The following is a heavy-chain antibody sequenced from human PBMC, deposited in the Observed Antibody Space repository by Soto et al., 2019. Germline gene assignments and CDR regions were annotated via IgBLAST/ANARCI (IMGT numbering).Heavy chain of an antibody. J-gene: IGHJ4*01. V-gene: IGHV3-9*01. D-gene: IGHD6-13*01. CDR3: ARAIYGSITSPIDY. CDR1: GFTFDDDA. Sequence: EVLLVESGGGLVQPGRSLRLSCAASGFTFDDDAMHWVRQAPAKALEWVSYITWNSGYIGDAYSVKGRFTISRDNANNFMYLQIHSLKPEDTSFYYCARAIYGSITSPIDYWGHGTLVTVSS. CDR2: ITWNSGYI.